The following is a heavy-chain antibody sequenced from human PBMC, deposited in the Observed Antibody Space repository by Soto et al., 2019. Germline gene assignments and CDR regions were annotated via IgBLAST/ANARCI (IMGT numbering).Heavy chain of an antibody. Sequence: ASVEVSCKASGYTFTSYDINWVRQAPGQGLEWMGWMNPNSGNTGYAQKFQGRVTMTRNTSISTAYMELSSLRSEDTAMYYCASWSCSSTSCHKPDYYYYMDVWGKGTTVTVSS. D-gene: IGHD2-2*01. CDR2: MNPNSGNT. CDR3: ASWSCSSTSCHKPDYYYYMDV. V-gene: IGHV1-8*01. J-gene: IGHJ6*03. CDR1: GYTFTSYD.